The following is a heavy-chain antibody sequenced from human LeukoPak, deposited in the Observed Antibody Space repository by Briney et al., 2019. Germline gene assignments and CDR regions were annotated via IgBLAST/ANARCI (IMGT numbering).Heavy chain of an antibody. CDR1: GFIFSGYS. Sequence: GGSLRLSCAASGFIFSGYSMTWVRQAPGKGLEWLSYISSSSSTIYYADSVKGRFTISRDNAQNSLYLQMNSLRAEDTAVYYCARDILTGSQSRFQRWGQGTLVTVSS. V-gene: IGHV3-48*04. CDR2: ISSSSSTI. D-gene: IGHD3-9*01. J-gene: IGHJ1*01. CDR3: ARDILTGSQSRFQR.